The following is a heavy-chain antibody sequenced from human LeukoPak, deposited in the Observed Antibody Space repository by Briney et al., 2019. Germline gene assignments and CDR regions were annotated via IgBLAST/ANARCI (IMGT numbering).Heavy chain of an antibody. CDR1: GFTLSSYA. D-gene: IGHD4-23*01. J-gene: IGHJ4*02. Sequence: GGSLRLSCAASGFTLSSYAMHWVRQAPGKGLEYVSAISSNGGSTYYANSVKGRFTISRDNSKNTLYLQMGSLRAEDMAVYYCARFGGYYGGNYFDYGGQGPLATVPS. CDR3: ARFGGYYGGNYFDY. CDR2: ISSNGGST. V-gene: IGHV3-64*01.